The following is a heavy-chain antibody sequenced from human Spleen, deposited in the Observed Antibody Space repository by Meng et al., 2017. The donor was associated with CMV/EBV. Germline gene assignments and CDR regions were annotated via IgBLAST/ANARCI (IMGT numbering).Heavy chain of an antibody. CDR3: ARGQYEQWLVRYYFDY. D-gene: IGHD6-19*01. CDR1: GGSFSGYY. J-gene: IGHJ4*03. Sequence: SQTLSLTCAVYGGSFSGYYWSWIRQPPGKGLEWIGEINHSGSTNYNPSLKSRVTISVDTSKNQFSLKLSSVTAADTAVYYCARGQYEQWLVRYYFDYWGQGTTVTVSS. V-gene: IGHV4-34*01. CDR2: INHSGST.